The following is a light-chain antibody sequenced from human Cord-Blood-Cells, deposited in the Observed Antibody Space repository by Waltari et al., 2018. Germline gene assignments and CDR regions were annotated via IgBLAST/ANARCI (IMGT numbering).Light chain of an antibody. CDR2: GAS. V-gene: IGKV3-20*01. Sequence: DIVLTQSPGTLSLSPGERATLSCRASQSVSSSYLAWDQQKPGQAPRLLIYGASSRATGIPDRFSGSGSGTDFTRTISRLEPEDFAVYYCQQYGSSPYTFGQGTKLEIK. CDR3: QQYGSSPYT. J-gene: IGKJ2*01. CDR1: QSVSSSY.